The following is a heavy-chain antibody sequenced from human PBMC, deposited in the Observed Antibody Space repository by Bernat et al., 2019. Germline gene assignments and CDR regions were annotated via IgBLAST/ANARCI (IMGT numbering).Heavy chain of an antibody. V-gene: IGHV3-21*01. Sequence: EVQLVESGGGLVKPGGSLRLSCAASGFTFSSYSMNWVRKAPGKGLEWVSSISSSSSYIYYADSVKGRFTISRDNAKNSLYLQMNSLRAEDTAVYYCARGIAARFDYWGQGTLVTVSS. J-gene: IGHJ4*02. CDR1: GFTFSSYS. D-gene: IGHD6-6*01. CDR3: ARGIAARFDY. CDR2: ISSSSSYI.